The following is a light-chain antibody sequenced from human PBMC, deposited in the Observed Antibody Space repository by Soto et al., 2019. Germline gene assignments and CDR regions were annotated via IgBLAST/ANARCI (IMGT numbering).Light chain of an antibody. CDR3: QTWGTGIVV. CDR2: LNSDGRH. Sequence: QPVLTQSPSASASLGASVKLTCTLSSGHSSYAIAWHQQQPEKGPRYLMKLNSDGRHNKGYGIPDRFSGSSSGAERYLTISSLQSEDEADYYCQTWGTGIVVFGGGTKLTVL. J-gene: IGLJ2*01. V-gene: IGLV4-69*01. CDR1: SGHSSYA.